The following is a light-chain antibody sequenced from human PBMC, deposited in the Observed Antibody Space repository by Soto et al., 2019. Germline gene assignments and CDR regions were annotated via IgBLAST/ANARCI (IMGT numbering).Light chain of an antibody. CDR1: SSNIGAGNV. CDR3: QSYDSSLSGWV. CDR2: GNN. Sequence: QSVLTQPPSVSGAPGQRVTIPCTGSSSNIGAGNVVHWYEQLPGTAPKLLIYGNNNRPSGVPDRLSGSKSGTSASLAITGLQAEDEADYYCQSYDSSLSGWVFGGGTKLTVL. J-gene: IGLJ3*02. V-gene: IGLV1-40*01.